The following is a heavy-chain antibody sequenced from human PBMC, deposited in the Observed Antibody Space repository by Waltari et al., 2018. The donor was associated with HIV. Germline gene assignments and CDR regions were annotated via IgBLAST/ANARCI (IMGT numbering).Heavy chain of an antibody. CDR2: IYYSGTT. V-gene: IGHV4-39*01. J-gene: IGHJ6*02. CDR1: GGSIRSSRYY. CDR3: ARPMDTDYYYYNMDV. Sequence: QLQLQESGPGLVKPSETLSLTCPVSGGSIRSSRYYWGWIRQPPGQGLEWIGSIYYSGTTYYNPSLKSRVTISVDTSKNQFSLKLSSVTAADTAVYYCARPMDTDYYYYNMDVWGQGTTVTVSS. D-gene: IGHD5-18*01.